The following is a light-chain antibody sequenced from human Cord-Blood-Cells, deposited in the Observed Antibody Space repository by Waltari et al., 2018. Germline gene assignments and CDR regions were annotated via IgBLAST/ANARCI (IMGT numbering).Light chain of an antibody. CDR2: DAS. J-gene: IGKJ4*01. CDR3: QQYDNLPLT. Sequence: EIVLTQSPATLSLSPGERATLSCRASQSVSSYLAWYQQKPGQAPRLLIYDASNRATGIPARFSGSGSGTDLTLTISSLEPEDIATYYCQQYDNLPLTFGGGTKVEIK. CDR1: QSVSSY. V-gene: IGKV3-11*01.